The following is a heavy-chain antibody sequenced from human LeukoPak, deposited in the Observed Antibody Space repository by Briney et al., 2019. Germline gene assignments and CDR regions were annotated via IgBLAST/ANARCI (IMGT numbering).Heavy chain of an antibody. J-gene: IGHJ5*02. CDR3: ANRPRGYCSGGSCYYWFDP. CDR2: ISGSGGST. V-gene: IGHV3-23*01. D-gene: IGHD2-15*01. CDR1: GFTFSSYA. Sequence: GGSLRLSCAASGFTFSSYAMSWVRQAPGKGLEWVSAISGSGGSTYYADSVKGRFTISRDNSKNTLYLQMNSLRAEDTAVYYCANRPRGYCSGGSCYYWFDPWGQGTLVTVSS.